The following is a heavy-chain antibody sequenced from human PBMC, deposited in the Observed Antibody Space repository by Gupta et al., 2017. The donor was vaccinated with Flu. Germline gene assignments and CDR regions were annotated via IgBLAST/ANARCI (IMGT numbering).Heavy chain of an antibody. J-gene: IGHJ4*02. D-gene: IGHD5-12*01. Sequence: DVQLVEPGGGLVKPGGSLRLSCVASGFTFSTYSVTWVRQAPGKGLEWVSSLTGSSSYIYYADSVKGRFTISRDNAKNSLYLHMNSLRAEDTAVYYCARITTFTYFDYWGQGALVTVSS. V-gene: IGHV3-21*01. CDR1: GFTFSTYS. CDR3: ARITTFTYFDY. CDR2: LTGSSSYI.